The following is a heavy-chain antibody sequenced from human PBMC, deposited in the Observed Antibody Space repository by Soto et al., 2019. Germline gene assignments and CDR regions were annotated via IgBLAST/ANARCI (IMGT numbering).Heavy chain of an antibody. Sequence: HTNTVFGGNIRNISYLWGWINQPPGKGLQWIGSASYSGSTYYNPSLKSRVTISVDTSKTQSSLRLSSVTAAATAVYYCSRIAVSGPITGFDYWGQGALVTVSS. CDR2: ASYSGST. CDR1: GGNIRNISYL. D-gene: IGHD6-19*01. J-gene: IGHJ4*02. V-gene: IGHV4-39*01. CDR3: SRIAVSGPITGFDY.